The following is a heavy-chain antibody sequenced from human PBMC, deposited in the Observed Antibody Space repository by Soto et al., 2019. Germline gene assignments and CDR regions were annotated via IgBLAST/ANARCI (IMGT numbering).Heavy chain of an antibody. V-gene: IGHV3-30-3*01. J-gene: IGHJ5*02. Sequence: LRLSCAASGFTFSSYAMHWVRQAPGKGLEWVAVISYDGSNKYYADSVKGRFTISRDNSKNTLYLQMNSLRAEDTAVYYCARDLDYGGNSVWFDPWGQGTLVTVSS. CDR1: GFTFSSYA. CDR3: ARDLDYGGNSVWFDP. CDR2: ISYDGSNK. D-gene: IGHD4-17*01.